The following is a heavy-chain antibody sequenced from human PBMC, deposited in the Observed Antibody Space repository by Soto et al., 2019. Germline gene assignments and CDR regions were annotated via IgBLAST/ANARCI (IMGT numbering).Heavy chain of an antibody. CDR3: ARLRIATNNYKWFDP. V-gene: IGHV4-31*03. CDR1: GAALNSGNYY. D-gene: IGHD2-21*01. J-gene: IGHJ5*02. CDR2: IYVTGAV. Sequence: SQTLSLTCIGSGAALNSGNYYWSWIRQVPGKGLEWIGHIYVTGAVAYNPSLRDRITISQDTSERQFSLNLRLVTAADTAVYYCARLRIATNNYKWFDPWGQGTLVTVSS.